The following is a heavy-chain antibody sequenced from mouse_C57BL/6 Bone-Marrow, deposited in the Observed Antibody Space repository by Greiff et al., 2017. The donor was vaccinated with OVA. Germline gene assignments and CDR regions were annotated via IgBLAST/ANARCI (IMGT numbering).Heavy chain of an antibody. CDR2: IRLKSDNYAT. V-gene: IGHV6-3*01. D-gene: IGHD3-3*01. CDR3: TGLGGRYFDV. Sequence: EVKLVESGGGLVQPGGSMKLSCVASGFTFSNYWMNWVRQSPEKGLEWVAQIRLKSDNYATHYAESVKGRFTISRDDSKSSVYLQMNNLRAEDTGIYYCTGLGGRYFDVWGTGTTVTVSS. J-gene: IGHJ1*03. CDR1: GFTFSNYW.